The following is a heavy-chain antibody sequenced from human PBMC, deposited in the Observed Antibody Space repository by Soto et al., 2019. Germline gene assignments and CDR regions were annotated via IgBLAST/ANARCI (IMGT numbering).Heavy chain of an antibody. J-gene: IGHJ6*02. CDR2: IIPIFGTA. V-gene: IGHV1-69*13. CDR3: ARVSWGVGATKETKDSMDV. CDR1: GGTFSSYA. Sequence: SVKVSCKASGGTFSSYAISWVRQAPGQGLEWMGGIIPIFGTANYAQKFQGRVTITADESTSTAYMELSSLRSEDTAVYYCARVSWGVGATKETKDSMDVWGQGTTVTVSS. D-gene: IGHD1-26*01.